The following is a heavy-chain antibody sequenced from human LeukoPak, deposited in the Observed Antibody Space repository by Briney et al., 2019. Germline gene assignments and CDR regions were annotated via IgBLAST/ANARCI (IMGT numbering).Heavy chain of an antibody. CDR2: ISSSSSYT. V-gene: IGHV3-11*06. Sequence: GGSLRLSCAASGFTFSDYYMSWIRQAPGKGLAWVSYISSSSSYTNYADSVKGRFTISRDNAKNSLYLQMNSLRAEDTAVYYCAREGSRGNFDYWGQGTLVTVSS. CDR3: AREGSRGNFDY. J-gene: IGHJ4*02. D-gene: IGHD3-10*01. CDR1: GFTFSDYY.